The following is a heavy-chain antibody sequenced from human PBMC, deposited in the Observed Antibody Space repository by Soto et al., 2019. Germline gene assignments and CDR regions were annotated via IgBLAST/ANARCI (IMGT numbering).Heavy chain of an antibody. J-gene: IGHJ4*02. Sequence: EVQVVESGGGLVKPGGSLRLSCVFSGFTFSTYTMNWVRQAPGKGLEWVSSINGRSNYVYYADSVKGRFTISRDNAKNSQYLQINRLRAKDTAIYYCAREDGVVGSPSVFDHWALGTLVTVSS. V-gene: IGHV3-21*01. CDR3: AREDGVVGSPSVFDH. D-gene: IGHD1-26*01. CDR1: GFTFSTYT. CDR2: INGRSNYV.